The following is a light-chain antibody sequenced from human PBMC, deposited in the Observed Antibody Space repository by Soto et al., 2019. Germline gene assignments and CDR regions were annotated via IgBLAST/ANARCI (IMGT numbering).Light chain of an antibody. CDR1: SHTTYA. Sequence: QAVVTQSPSASASLGASVTLTCTLRSHTTYAIAWHQQQPEKGPRYLMKIYSDGSHNKGDGIPDRFSGSSSGADRYLTISSLQSEDEADYYCQTWDTGIQVFGGGTKLTVL. V-gene: IGLV4-69*02. J-gene: IGLJ3*02. CDR3: QTWDTGIQV. CDR2: IYSDGSH.